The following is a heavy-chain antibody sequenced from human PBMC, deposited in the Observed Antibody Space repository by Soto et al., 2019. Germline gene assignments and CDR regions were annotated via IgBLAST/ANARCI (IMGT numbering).Heavy chain of an antibody. Sequence: PFVMLSLTCPVADGSGSSGSYYWSWIRQPPGKCLEWIGYIYYSGSTNYNPSLKSRVPISVDTSKNQFPLKLSFVTAADPAVYYCARARHEGWSGMAVWGQGTTVPVSS. CDR3: ARARHEGWSGMAV. J-gene: IGHJ6*02. CDR2: IYYSGST. CDR1: DGSGSSGSYY. V-gene: IGHV4-61*01. D-gene: IGHD2-15*01.